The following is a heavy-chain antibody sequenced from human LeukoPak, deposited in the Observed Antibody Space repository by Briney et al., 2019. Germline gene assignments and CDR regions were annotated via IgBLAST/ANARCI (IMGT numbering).Heavy chain of an antibody. CDR3: AKGRTIEPRYFDY. CDR1: GFTFSSYA. Sequence: GGSLRLSCAASGFTFSSYAMSWARQAPGKGLEWVSAISGSGGSTYYADSVKGRFTISRDNSKNTLYLQMNSLRAEDTAVYYCAKGRTIEPRYFDYWGQGTLVTVSS. D-gene: IGHD4/OR15-4a*01. J-gene: IGHJ4*02. V-gene: IGHV3-23*01. CDR2: ISGSGGST.